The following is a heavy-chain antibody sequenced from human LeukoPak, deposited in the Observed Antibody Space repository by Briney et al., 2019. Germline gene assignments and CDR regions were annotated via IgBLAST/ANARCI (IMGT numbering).Heavy chain of an antibody. CDR2: ISYDGSNK. Sequence: GRSLRLSCAASGFTFSSYGMHWVRQAPGKGLEWVAVISYDGSNKYYADSVKGRFTISRDNSKNTLYLQMNSLRAEDTAVYYCAKPLSSSWYYFDYWGQGTLVTVSS. CDR3: AKPLSSSWYYFDY. D-gene: IGHD6-13*01. V-gene: IGHV3-30*18. CDR1: GFTFSSYG. J-gene: IGHJ4*02.